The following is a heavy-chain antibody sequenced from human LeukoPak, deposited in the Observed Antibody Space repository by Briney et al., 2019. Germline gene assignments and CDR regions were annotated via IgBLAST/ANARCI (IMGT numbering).Heavy chain of an antibody. CDR1: GFTFDDYA. D-gene: IGHD6-13*01. V-gene: IGHV3-9*01. CDR2: ISWNSGSI. J-gene: IGHJ4*02. CDR3: AKDSSSSWRDFDY. Sequence: GRSLRLSCAASGFTFDDYAMHWVRQAPGKGLEWVSDISWNSGSIGYADSVEGRFTISRDNAKNSLYLQMNSLRAEDTALYYCAKDSSSSWRDFDYWGQGTLVTVSS.